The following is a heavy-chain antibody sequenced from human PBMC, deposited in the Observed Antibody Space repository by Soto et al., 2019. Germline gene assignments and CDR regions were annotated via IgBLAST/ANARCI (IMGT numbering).Heavy chain of an antibody. V-gene: IGHV4-4*02. J-gene: IGHJ6*02. CDR1: GGSISSSNW. D-gene: IGHD6-13*01. CDR3: ARGSSSSGGDPVSYYYYGMDV. CDR2: IYHSGST. Sequence: QVQLQESGPGLVKPSGTLSLTCAVSGGSISSSNWWSWVRQPPGKGLEWIGEIYHSGSTNYNPSLKSRVTLSVDKSKNQFSLKLSSMTAADTAVYYCARGSSSSGGDPVSYYYYGMDVWGQGTTVTVSS.